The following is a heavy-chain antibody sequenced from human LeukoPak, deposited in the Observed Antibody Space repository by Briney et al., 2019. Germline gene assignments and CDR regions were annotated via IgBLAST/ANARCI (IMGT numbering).Heavy chain of an antibody. V-gene: IGHV1-8*03. CDR2: MNPNSGNT. CDR3: ARGEYGVIDY. J-gene: IGHJ4*02. Sequence: ASVKVSCKASGYTFTSYYMHWVRQAPGQGLEWMGWMNPNSGNTGYAQKFQGRVTITRNTSISTAYMELSSLRSEDTAVYYCARGEYGVIDYWGQGTLVTVSS. D-gene: IGHD3-3*01. CDR1: GYTFTSYY.